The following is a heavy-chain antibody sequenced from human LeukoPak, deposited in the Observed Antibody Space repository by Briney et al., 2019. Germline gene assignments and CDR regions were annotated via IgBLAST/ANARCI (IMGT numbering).Heavy chain of an antibody. CDR1: GYSISSGYY. V-gene: IGHV4-38-2*02. D-gene: IGHD6-13*01. J-gene: IGHJ6*03. CDR2: IYHSGSA. Sequence: SETLSLTCTVSGYSISSGYYWGWIRQPPGKGLEWIGSIYHSGSAYYNPSLKSRVTISVDTSKNQFSLKLSSVTAADTAVYYCARVTSSWYLNYYYYMDVWGKGTTVTVSS. CDR3: ARVTSSWYLNYYYYMDV.